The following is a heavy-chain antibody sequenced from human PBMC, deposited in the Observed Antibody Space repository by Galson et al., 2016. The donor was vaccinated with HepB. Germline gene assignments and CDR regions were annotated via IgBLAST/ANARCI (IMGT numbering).Heavy chain of an antibody. CDR3: RIGTTGIYY. CDR2: LKSDGRGT. D-gene: IGHD1/OR15-1a*01. V-gene: IGHV3-74*01. Sequence: SLRLSCAASGFTFSSHWMHWVRQAPGKGLVCVSRLKSDGRGTFYADSVKGRFTISRDNAKNTLYLQMNSLGAEDTAVYYCRIGTTGIYYWGQVTLVTVSS. J-gene: IGHJ4*02. CDR1: GFTFSSHW.